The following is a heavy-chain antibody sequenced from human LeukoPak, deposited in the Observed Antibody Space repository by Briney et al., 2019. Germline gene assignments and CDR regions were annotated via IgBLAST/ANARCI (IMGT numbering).Heavy chain of an antibody. CDR2: VDHTGST. CDR1: ADSITMYY. V-gene: IGHV4-59*01. Sequence: SETLSLTCSVSADSITMYYWTWLRQPPGKGLEWIGYVDHTGSTNFNPSLNGRVSISRDTTKNLFSLRLRSVTAADTAVYFCARGRVSSSTWYSTYYYYFYMDVWGKGTTVTVSS. CDR3: ARGRVSSSTWYSTYYYYFYMDV. D-gene: IGHD1-1*01. J-gene: IGHJ6*03.